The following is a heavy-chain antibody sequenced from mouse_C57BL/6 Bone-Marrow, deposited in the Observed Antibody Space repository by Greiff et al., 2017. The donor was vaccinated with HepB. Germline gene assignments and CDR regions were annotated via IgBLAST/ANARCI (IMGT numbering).Heavy chain of an antibody. CDR3: ARSGVNFFFDY. J-gene: IGHJ2*01. D-gene: IGHD2-1*01. Sequence: LVESGAELVKPGASVKISCKASGYAFSSYWMNWVKQRPGKGLEWIGQIYPGDGDTNYNGKFKGKATLTADKSSSTAYMQLSSLTSEDSAVYFCARSGVNFFFDYWGQGTTLTVSS. V-gene: IGHV1-80*01. CDR2: IYPGDGDT. CDR1: GYAFSSYW.